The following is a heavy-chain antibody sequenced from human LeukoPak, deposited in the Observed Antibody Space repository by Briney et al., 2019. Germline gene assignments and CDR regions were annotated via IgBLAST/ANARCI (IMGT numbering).Heavy chain of an antibody. Sequence: PSETLSLTCAVYGGSFSGYYWSWIRQPPGKGLEWIGEINHSGSTNYNPSLKSRVTISVDTSKNQFSLKLSSVTAVDTAVYYCARDSRYYDSSGYYQAQNFDYWGQGTLVTVSS. CDR1: GGSFSGYY. CDR2: INHSGST. J-gene: IGHJ4*02. CDR3: ARDSRYYDSSGYYQAQNFDY. V-gene: IGHV4-34*01. D-gene: IGHD3-22*01.